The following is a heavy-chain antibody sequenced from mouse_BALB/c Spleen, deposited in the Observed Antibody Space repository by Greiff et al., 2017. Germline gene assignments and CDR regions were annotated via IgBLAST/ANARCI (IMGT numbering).Heavy chain of an antibody. CDR1: GYTFTSYW. V-gene: IGHV1S81*02. D-gene: IGHD4-1*01. J-gene: IGHJ2*01. Sequence: VQLQQPGAELVKPGASVKLSCKASGYTFTSYWMRWVKQRPGQGLEWIGEINPSNGRTNYNEKFKSKATLTVDKSSSTAYMQLSSLTSEDSAVYYCARGTGTYFDYWGQGTTLTVSS. CDR3: ARGTGTYFDY. CDR2: INPSNGRT.